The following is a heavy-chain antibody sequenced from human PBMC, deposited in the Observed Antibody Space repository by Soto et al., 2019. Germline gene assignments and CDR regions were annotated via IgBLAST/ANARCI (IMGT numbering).Heavy chain of an antibody. CDR2: IKSKPDGGTT. J-gene: IGHJ5*02. Sequence: EGSLRLSCAASGFTFINAWMRWVRQAPGKGLDWVGRIKSKPDGGTTDDAAPVKGRFPIARDDSKNTLYLQMNSLKTEDTAVSYCTTEYSSSSVRNNWFDPWGQGTLVTV. D-gene: IGHD6-6*01. V-gene: IGHV3-15*01. CDR3: TTEYSSSSVRNNWFDP. CDR1: GFTFINAW.